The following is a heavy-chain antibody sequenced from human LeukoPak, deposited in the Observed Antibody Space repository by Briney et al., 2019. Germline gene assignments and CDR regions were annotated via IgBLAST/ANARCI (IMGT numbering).Heavy chain of an antibody. J-gene: IGHJ5*02. CDR1: EFTFNNYA. Sequence: QPGGTLRLSCVASEFTFNNYAMAWVRQGPGKGLGWVSSISGSGGNTYYADSVKGRFTISRDNSKNTLYLQMNSLRADDTAVYYCAKDFRAKSGSGSYGWFDPWGQGTLVTVSS. D-gene: IGHD3-10*01. CDR3: AKDFRAKSGSGSYGWFDP. CDR2: ISGSGGNT. V-gene: IGHV3-23*01.